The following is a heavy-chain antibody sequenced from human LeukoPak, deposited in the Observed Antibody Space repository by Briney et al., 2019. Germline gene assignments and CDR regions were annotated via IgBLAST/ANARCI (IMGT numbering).Heavy chain of an antibody. CDR3: ARRRAQIRYFDQSYDY. CDR1: GYTFTGYY. CDR2: INPNSGGT. Sequence: ASVKVSCKASGYTFTGYYMHWVRQAPGQGLEWMGWINPNSGGTNYAQKFQGRVTMTRDTSISTAYMELSRLRSDDTAVYYCARRRAQIRYFDQSYDYWGQGTLVTVSS. D-gene: IGHD3-9*01. V-gene: IGHV1-2*02. J-gene: IGHJ4*02.